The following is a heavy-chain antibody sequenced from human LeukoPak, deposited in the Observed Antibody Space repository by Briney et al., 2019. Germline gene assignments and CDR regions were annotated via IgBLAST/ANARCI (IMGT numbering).Heavy chain of an antibody. D-gene: IGHD5-18*01. Sequence: GGSLRLSCAGSGFTFRTYWMHWVRHGPGKGVGWVSNININGNTANYAYSVKGRFTSSRDNAKNTLYLQMDSLRADDTAVYFCASPGGGAKYTYGYSYWGQGSLVTVSS. CDR1: GFTFRTYW. J-gene: IGHJ4*02. V-gene: IGHV3-74*01. CDR3: ASPGGGAKYTYGYSY. CDR2: ININGNTA.